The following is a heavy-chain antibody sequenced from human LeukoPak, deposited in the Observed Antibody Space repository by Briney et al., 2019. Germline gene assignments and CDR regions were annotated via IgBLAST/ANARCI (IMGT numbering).Heavy chain of an antibody. V-gene: IGHV4-4*02. CDR3: ARLGDYYVEY. Sequence: TTSETLSHTFALSGGSLRHSKCWIRVRQPPGKGLEWIGEIYHSGSTNYNPSLKSRVTISVDKSKNQFTLKLTSVTAADTAAYYCARLGDYYVEYWGQGTLVTVSS. CDR2: IYHSGST. CDR1: GGSLRHSKC. J-gene: IGHJ4*02.